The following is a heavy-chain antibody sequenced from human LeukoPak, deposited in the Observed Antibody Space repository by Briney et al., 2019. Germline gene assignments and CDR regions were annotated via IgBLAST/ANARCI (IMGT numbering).Heavy chain of an antibody. CDR2: INPSGGST. CDR3: ASDSSSWSYYFDY. J-gene: IGHJ4*02. CDR1: GYTFTSYY. D-gene: IGHD6-13*01. V-gene: IGHV1-46*01. Sequence: ASVTVSCKASGYTFTSYYMHWVRQAPGQGLEWMGIINPSGGSTSYAQKFQGRVTMTRDMSTSTVYMELSSLRSEDTAVYYCASDSSSWSYYFDYWGQGTLVTVSS.